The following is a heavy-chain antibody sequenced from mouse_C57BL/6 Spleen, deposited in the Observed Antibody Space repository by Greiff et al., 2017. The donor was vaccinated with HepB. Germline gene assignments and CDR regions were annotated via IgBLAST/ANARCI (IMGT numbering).Heavy chain of an antibody. CDR2: INPNNGGT. CDR1: GYTFTDYY. D-gene: IGHD1-1*01. Sequence: EVKLQQSGPELVKPGASVKISCKASGYTFTDYYMNWVKQSHGKSLEWIGDINPNNGGTSYNQKFKGKATLTVDKSSSTAYMELRSLTSEDSAVYYCARSGSIGDYFDYWGQGTTLTVSS. CDR3: ARSGSIGDYFDY. V-gene: IGHV1-26*01. J-gene: IGHJ2*01.